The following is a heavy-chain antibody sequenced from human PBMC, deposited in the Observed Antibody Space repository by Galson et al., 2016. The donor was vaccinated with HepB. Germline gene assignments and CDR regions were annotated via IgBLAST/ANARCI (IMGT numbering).Heavy chain of an antibody. Sequence: SVKVSCKASGYNFTSYAINWVRKAPGQGLEWMGGVSTYNGNTYYAQKVQGRLTMTTDISTSTAYMELRSLRSDDTALYYCAREMDTTGVSFDPWGQGTLVTVSS. V-gene: IGHV1-18*01. J-gene: IGHJ5*02. CDR1: GYNFTSYA. CDR2: VSTYNGNT. D-gene: IGHD5-24*01. CDR3: AREMDTTGVSFDP.